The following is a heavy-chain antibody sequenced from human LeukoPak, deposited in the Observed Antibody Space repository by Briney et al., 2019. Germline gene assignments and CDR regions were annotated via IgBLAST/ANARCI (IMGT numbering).Heavy chain of an antibody. CDR3: ARHRRFWLIDY. D-gene: IGHD5-12*01. CDR2: IRGSGSKT. CDR1: RFTFNTHA. J-gene: IGHJ4*02. V-gene: IGHV3-23*01. Sequence: PGGSLRLSCAASRFTFNTHAMSSVRQAPGERLQWVSGIRGSGSKTYYAHSVRRRFTIPRDNSKNPVALQMNSLRAEDTALCDCARHRRFWLIDYWGQGTPVTVSS.